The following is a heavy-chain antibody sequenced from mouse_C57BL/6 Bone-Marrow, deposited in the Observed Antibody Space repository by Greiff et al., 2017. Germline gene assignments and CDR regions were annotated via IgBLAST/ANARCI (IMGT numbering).Heavy chain of an antibody. CDR3: TTPGPWFAY. Sequence: EVQLQQSGTVLARPGASVKMSCKTSGYTFTSYWMHWVKQRPGQGLEWIGAIYPGNSDTSSNQKFKGKAKLTAVTSARSAYMELISLTNDDSSVYYGTTPGPWFAYWGQGTLVTVSA. J-gene: IGHJ3*01. V-gene: IGHV1-5*01. CDR2: IYPGNSDT. CDR1: GYTFTSYW.